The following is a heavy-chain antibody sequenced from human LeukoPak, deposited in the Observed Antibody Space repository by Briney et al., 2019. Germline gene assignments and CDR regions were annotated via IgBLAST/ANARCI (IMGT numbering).Heavy chain of an antibody. Sequence: GGSLRLSCAASGFTFSSYGMHWVRQAPGKGLEWVTFIRSDGSNKYYADSVKGRFTTSRDNSKNTLYLQMNSLRAEDTAVYYCAKDGLAVAGTTWFDPWGQGTLVTVSS. CDR2: IRSDGSNK. D-gene: IGHD6-19*01. J-gene: IGHJ5*02. V-gene: IGHV3-30*02. CDR1: GFTFSSYG. CDR3: AKDGLAVAGTTWFDP.